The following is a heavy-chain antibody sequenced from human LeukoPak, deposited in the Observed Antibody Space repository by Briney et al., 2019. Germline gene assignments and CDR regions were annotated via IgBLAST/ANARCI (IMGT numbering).Heavy chain of an antibody. V-gene: IGHV4-34*01. CDR3: ARRSEADIAVAGISSLDY. CDR2: TNHSGST. J-gene: IGHJ4*02. Sequence: SETLSLTCAVYGGSFSGYYWSWIPQPPGKGLEWMGETNHSGSTNYNTSLKSRVTISVDTSKDQFSLKLSSVTAADTAVYYCARRSEADIAVAGISSLDYWGQGTLVTVSS. D-gene: IGHD6-19*01. CDR1: GGSFSGYY.